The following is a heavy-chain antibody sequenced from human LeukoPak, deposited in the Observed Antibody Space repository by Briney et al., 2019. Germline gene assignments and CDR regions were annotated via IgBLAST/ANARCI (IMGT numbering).Heavy chain of an antibody. D-gene: IGHD4-11*01. CDR1: GFTFSSSTLGSYI. CDR2: ISSTGTYI. V-gene: IGHV3-21*01. CDR3: ARDLDYSTGFDY. J-gene: IGHJ4*02. Sequence: PGESLRLSCATSGFTFSSSTLGSYIMHWVRQAPGKGLEWVSSISSTGTYIYYTDSMKGRFTISRDIANSLLYLQMNSLRADDTAVYYCARDLDYSTGFDYWGQGTLVTVSS.